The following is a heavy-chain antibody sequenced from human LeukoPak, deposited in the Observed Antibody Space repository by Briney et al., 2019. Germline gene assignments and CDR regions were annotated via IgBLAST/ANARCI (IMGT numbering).Heavy chain of an antibody. D-gene: IGHD4-23*01. CDR2: IIPILGIA. V-gene: IGHV1-69*04. Sequence: APVKVSCKASGGTFSSYAIGWVRQAPGQGPEWMGRIIPILGIANYAQKFQGRVTITADKSTSTAYMELSSLRSEDTAVYYCARDGGADYGGNSDAFDIWGQGTMVTVSS. CDR3: ARDGGADYGGNSDAFDI. J-gene: IGHJ3*02. CDR1: GGTFSSYA.